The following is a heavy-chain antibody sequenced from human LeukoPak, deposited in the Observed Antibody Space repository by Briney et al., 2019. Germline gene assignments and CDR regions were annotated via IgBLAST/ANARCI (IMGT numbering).Heavy chain of an antibody. CDR1: GGSISSGSYY. CDR3: ARDGWNYDILTGYKYYFDY. Sequence: SETLSPTCTVSGGSISSGSYYWSWIRQPAGKGLEWIGRIYTSGSTNYNPSLKSRVTISVDTSKNQFSLKLSSVTAADTAVYYCARDGWNYDILTGYKYYFDYWGQGTLVTVSS. CDR2: IYTSGST. V-gene: IGHV4-61*02. J-gene: IGHJ4*02. D-gene: IGHD3-9*01.